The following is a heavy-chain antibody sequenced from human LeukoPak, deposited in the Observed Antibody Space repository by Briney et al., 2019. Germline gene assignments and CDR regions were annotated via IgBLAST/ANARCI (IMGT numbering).Heavy chain of an antibody. J-gene: IGHJ4*02. CDR3: GSLKYYDILTGYYGDY. D-gene: IGHD3-9*01. Sequence: GGSLRLSCVASGFTFSSYSMNWVRQAPGKGLEWVSSISSSSSYIYYADSVKGRFTISRDNAKNSLYLQMNSLRAEDTAVYYCGSLKYYDILTGYYGDYWGQGTLVTVSS. CDR2: ISSSSSYI. CDR1: GFTFSSYS. V-gene: IGHV3-21*01.